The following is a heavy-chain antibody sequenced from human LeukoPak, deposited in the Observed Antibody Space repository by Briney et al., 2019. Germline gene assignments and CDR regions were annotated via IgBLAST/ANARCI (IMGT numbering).Heavy chain of an antibody. CDR2: ISAYNGNT. D-gene: IGHD3-3*01. Sequence: GASVKVSCKASGYTFTSYGISWVRQAPGQGLEWMGWISAYNGNTNYAQKLQGRVTMTTDTSTSTAYMELRSLRSDDTAVYYCARASKLRFLEWLSFFDYWGQGTLVTVS. V-gene: IGHV1-18*01. CDR3: ARASKLRFLEWLSFFDY. CDR1: GYTFTSYG. J-gene: IGHJ4*02.